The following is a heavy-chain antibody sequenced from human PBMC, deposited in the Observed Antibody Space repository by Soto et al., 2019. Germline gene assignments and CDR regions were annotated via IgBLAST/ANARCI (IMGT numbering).Heavy chain of an antibody. D-gene: IGHD2-2*01. J-gene: IGHJ1*01. CDR3: AKIRGYDLGSTTFQH. Sequence: EVQLLESGGGLVQPGGSLRLSCAASGFTFSSSAMSWVRQAPGKGLDWVSAISGNGDTTYYADSVKGRFTISRDISKNPVYLPMNSLRAEDTAVYYCAKIRGYDLGSTTFQHWGQGTRVTVSS. CDR1: GFTFSSSA. V-gene: IGHV3-23*01. CDR2: ISGNGDTT.